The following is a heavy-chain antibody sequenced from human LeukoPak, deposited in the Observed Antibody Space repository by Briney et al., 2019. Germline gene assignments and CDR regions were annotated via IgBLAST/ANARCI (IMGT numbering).Heavy chain of an antibody. CDR2: IIPIFGTA. J-gene: IGHJ4*02. CDR1: GGTFSSYA. V-gene: IGHV1-69*13. D-gene: IGHD5-24*01. Sequence: ASVKVSCKASGGTFSSYAISRVRQAPGQGLEWMGGIIPIFGTANYAQKFQGRVTITADESTSTAYMELSSLRSEDTAVYYCARGSRDGYNLDYWGQGTLVTVSS. CDR3: ARGSRDGYNLDY.